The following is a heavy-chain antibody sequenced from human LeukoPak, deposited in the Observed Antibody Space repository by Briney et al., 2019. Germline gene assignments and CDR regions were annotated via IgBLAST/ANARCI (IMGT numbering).Heavy chain of an antibody. V-gene: IGHV4-59*01. J-gene: IGHJ2*01. Sequence: SETLSLTCTVSGGSISSYYWSWVRQPPGKGLEWIGYIYYSGSTNYNPSLKSRVTISVDTSKNQFSLKLSSVTAADTAVYYCARGEDYDSSGYYDWYFDPWGRGTLVTVSS. CDR3: ARGEDYDSSGYYDWYFDP. D-gene: IGHD3-22*01. CDR2: IYYSGST. CDR1: GGSISSYY.